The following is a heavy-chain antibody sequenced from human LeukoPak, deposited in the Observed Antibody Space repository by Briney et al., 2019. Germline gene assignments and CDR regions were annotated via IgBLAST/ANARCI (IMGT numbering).Heavy chain of an antibody. CDR1: GGSISSYY. CDR2: IYYSGST. Sequence: NASETLSLTCTVSGGSISSYYWSWIRQHPGKGLEWIGYIYYSGSTYYNPSLKSRVTISVDTSKNQFSLKLSSVTAADTAVYYCASVDQYCSGGSCLRRYNWFDPWGQGTLVTVSS. V-gene: IGHV4-59*06. J-gene: IGHJ5*02. D-gene: IGHD2-15*01. CDR3: ASVDQYCSGGSCLRRYNWFDP.